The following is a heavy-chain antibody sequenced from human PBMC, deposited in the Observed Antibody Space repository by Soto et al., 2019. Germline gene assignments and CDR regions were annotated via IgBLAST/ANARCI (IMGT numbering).Heavy chain of an antibody. J-gene: IGHJ6*02. D-gene: IGHD3-10*01. CDR3: ASTKLRPVFPDSRGPYGGTMDV. V-gene: IGHV3-48*02. CDR1: GFTFSSYS. CDR2: ISSSSSTI. Sequence: PGGSLRLSCAASGFTFSSYSMNWVRQAPGKGLEWVSYISSSSSTIYYADSVKGRFTISRDNAKNSPYLQMNSLRDEDTAVYYCASTKLRPVFPDSRGPYGGTMDVWGQGTTVTVSS.